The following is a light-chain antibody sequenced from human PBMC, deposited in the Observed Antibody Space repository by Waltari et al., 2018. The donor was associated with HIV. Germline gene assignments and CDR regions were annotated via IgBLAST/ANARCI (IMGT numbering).Light chain of an antibody. CDR1: SSHIGSNT. CDR3: AAWDDSLNGPWV. J-gene: IGLJ3*02. Sequence: QSVLTQPPSASGTPGQRVTISCSGSSSHIGSNTVNWYQQLPGTAPKPLIYSNNQRPSGVPDRFSGSKSGTSASLAISGLQSEDEADYYCAAWDDSLNGPWVFGGGTKLTVL. V-gene: IGLV1-44*01. CDR2: SNN.